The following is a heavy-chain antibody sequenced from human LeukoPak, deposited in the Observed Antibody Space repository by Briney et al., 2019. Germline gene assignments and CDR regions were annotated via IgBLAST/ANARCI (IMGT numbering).Heavy chain of an antibody. J-gene: IGHJ4*02. V-gene: IGHV4-59*01. D-gene: IGHD6-19*01. CDR2: IYYTGST. Sequence: SETLSLTCTVSGASISSYYWSWIRQPPGKTLEWIGYIYYTGSTNYNPSLKSRVTISVDTSKNQLSLKLNSVTAAGTAVYYCARVSNSAWYFDYWGQGTLVTVSS. CDR3: ARVSNSAWYFDY. CDR1: GASISSYY.